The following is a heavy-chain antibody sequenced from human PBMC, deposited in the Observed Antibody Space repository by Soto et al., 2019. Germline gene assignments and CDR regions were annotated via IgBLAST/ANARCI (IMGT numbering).Heavy chain of an antibody. Sequence: ASVKVSCKASGYTSTGYYMHWVRQAPGQGLEWMGWINPNSGGTNYAQKFQGWVTMTRDTSISTAYMELSRLRSDDTAVYYCARDIGTITGYDAFDIWGQGTMVTVS. V-gene: IGHV1-2*04. CDR3: ARDIGTITGYDAFDI. J-gene: IGHJ3*02. CDR2: INPNSGGT. D-gene: IGHD1-1*01. CDR1: GYTSTGYY.